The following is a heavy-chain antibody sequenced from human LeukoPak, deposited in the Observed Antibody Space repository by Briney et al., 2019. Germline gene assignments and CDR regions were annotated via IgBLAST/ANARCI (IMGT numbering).Heavy chain of an antibody. D-gene: IGHD6-13*01. CDR2: IYTNDNS. Sequence: SETLTPTCTVSGGSMSYYFWSWVRQPAGKGLEWIGRIYTNDNSNYNPSLKSRVTMSIDTSKNQFSLRLSSVTAADTAIYYCARESTAVGSPYYFDYWGPGTRVTVSS. CDR3: ARESTAVGSPYYFDY. J-gene: IGHJ4*02. CDR1: GGSMSYYF. V-gene: IGHV4-4*07.